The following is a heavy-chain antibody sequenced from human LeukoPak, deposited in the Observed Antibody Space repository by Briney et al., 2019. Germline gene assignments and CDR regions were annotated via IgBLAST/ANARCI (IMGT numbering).Heavy chain of an antibody. CDR3: ARKVAAAGTLAWFDP. D-gene: IGHD6-13*01. Sequence: ASVKVSCKASGYTFTSYGISWVRQAPGQGVEWMGWISAYNGNTNYAQKLQGRVTMTTDTSTSTAYMELRSLRSDDTAVYYCARKVAAAGTLAWFDPWGQGTLVTVSS. CDR1: GYTFTSYG. V-gene: IGHV1-18*01. CDR2: ISAYNGNT. J-gene: IGHJ5*02.